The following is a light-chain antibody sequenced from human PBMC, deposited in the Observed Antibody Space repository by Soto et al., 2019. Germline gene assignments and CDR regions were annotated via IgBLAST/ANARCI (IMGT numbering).Light chain of an antibody. V-gene: IGLV2-14*01. J-gene: IGLJ1*01. CDR2: EVS. CDR3: QSYDNSLGVCYV. Sequence: QSVLTQPASVSGSPGQSLTISCTGTSIDIAPYNYVSWYQQHPGKAPKLIIYEVSYRPSGISNRFSGSKSGNTASLTISGLQAEDEADYYCQSYDNSLGVCYVFGTGTKVTVL. CDR1: SIDIAPYNY.